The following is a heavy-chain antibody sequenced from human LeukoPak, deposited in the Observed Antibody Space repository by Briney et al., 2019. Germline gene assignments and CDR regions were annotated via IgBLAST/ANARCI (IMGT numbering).Heavy chain of an antibody. J-gene: IGHJ4*02. V-gene: IGHV4-39*07. CDR3: AREGGPYRPLDY. CDR2: IYYSGNT. CDR1: GGSISSTIHN. Sequence: SETLSLTCIVSGGSISSTIHNWGWIRQPPGKGLEWIGSIYYSGNTYYNPSLESRVTMSVDMSENHISLRLTSVTAADTAVYYCAREGGPYRPLDYSGQGTLVTVSS.